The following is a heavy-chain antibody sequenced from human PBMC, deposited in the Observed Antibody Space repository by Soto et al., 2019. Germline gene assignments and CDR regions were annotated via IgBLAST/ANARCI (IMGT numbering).Heavy chain of an antibody. Sequence: QVQLVQSGAEVKKPGSSVKVSCKASGGTFSSYAISWVRQAPGQGLEWMGGIIPIFGTANYAQKFQGRVTITADESTSTAYMELSSLRSEDTAVYYCATQRDRYSGSYYYYGMDVWGQGTTVTVSS. CDR2: IIPIFGTA. D-gene: IGHD1-26*01. V-gene: IGHV1-69*12. CDR1: GGTFSSYA. CDR3: ATQRDRYSGSYYYYGMDV. J-gene: IGHJ6*02.